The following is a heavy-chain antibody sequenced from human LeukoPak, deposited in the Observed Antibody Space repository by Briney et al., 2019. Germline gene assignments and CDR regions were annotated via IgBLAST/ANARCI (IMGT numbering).Heavy chain of an antibody. J-gene: IGHJ4*02. CDR2: IYPGDFDT. Sequence: GESLKISWKGSGYSFTNYWIDWVRQMPGKGLEWMGIIYPGDFDTRYSPSFQGQVTSSAAKSISTAYLQWSSLKASDTAMYHCARRDVSGSYPLDWGQGTLVTVSS. D-gene: IGHD3-10*01. CDR1: GYSFTNYW. CDR3: ARRDVSGSYPLD. V-gene: IGHV5-51*01.